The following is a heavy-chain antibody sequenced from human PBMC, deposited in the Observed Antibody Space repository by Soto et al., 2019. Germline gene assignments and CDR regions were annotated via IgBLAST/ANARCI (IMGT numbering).Heavy chain of an antibody. J-gene: IGHJ4*02. CDR2: IYSGGST. V-gene: IGHV3-66*01. CDR3: VRDLDLWSAYFDY. CDR1: GFTDSSNY. D-gene: IGHD3-3*01. Sequence: GGSLRLSCAASGFTDSSNYMSWVRQAPGKGLEWVSVIYSGGSTYYADSVKGRFTISRDNSENTLYIQMKSMRAEETAVYYWVRDLDLWSAYFDYWGQGDLVTVSS.